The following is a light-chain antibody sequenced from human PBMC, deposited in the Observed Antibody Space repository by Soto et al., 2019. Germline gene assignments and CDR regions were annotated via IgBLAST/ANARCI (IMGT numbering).Light chain of an antibody. CDR1: QDINIY. Sequence: EIQLTQSPSFLSASVGDRVTITCQATQDINIYLNWYQQKPGKAPNLLIYDASNLEIGVPSRFSGSGSGTHFTFTISSLQTEDIGTYYCQQYDILPITFGRGTRLEIK. CDR3: QQYDILPIT. CDR2: DAS. V-gene: IGKV1-33*01. J-gene: IGKJ5*01.